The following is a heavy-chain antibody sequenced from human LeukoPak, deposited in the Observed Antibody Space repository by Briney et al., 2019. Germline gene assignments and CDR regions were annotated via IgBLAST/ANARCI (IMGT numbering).Heavy chain of an antibody. CDR3: ARGSYAAVAHMAF. CDR2: INTKTGDP. Sequence: ASVKVSCKASGYSFTTYALNWVRQAPGQGLEWLGWINTKTGDPAYAPDFTGRFVFSLDTSVSTAYLDITSLKGEDIAIYYCARGSYAAVAHMAFWGQGTPATVSS. J-gene: IGHJ4*02. D-gene: IGHD2-21*01. V-gene: IGHV7-4-1*02. CDR1: GYSFTTYA.